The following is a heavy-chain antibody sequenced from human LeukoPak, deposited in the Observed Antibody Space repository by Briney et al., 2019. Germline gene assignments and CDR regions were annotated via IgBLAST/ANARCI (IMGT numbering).Heavy chain of an antibody. CDR1: GGSISSSSYY. V-gene: IGHV4-39*01. CDR3: ARRCGGSCRRAFDI. CDR2: IYYSGST. D-gene: IGHD2-15*01. J-gene: IGHJ3*02. Sequence: SETLSLTCTVSGGSISSSSYYWDWIRQPPGKGLEWIGSIYYSGSTYYNPSLKSRVTISVDTSKNQFSLKLSSVTAADTAVYYCARRCGGSCRRAFDIWGQGTMVTVSS.